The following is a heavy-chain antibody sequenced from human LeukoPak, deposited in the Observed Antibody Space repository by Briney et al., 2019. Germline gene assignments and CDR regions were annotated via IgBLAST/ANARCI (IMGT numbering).Heavy chain of an antibody. CDR3: AKDKTPSQLGIFDY. V-gene: IGHV3-74*01. CDR2: IKGDGSST. CDR1: GTTFSLYW. J-gene: IGHJ4*02. Sequence: GGSLRLSCAASGTTFSLYWMHWVRQAPGKGLTWVSRIKGDGSSTSYADSVKGRFTISRDNAKNTLYLQMNSLRAEDTALYYCAKDKTPSQLGIFDYWGQGTLVTVSS. D-gene: IGHD7-27*01.